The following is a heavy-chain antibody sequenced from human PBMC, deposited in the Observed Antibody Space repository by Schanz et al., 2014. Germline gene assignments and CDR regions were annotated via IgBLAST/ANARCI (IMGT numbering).Heavy chain of an antibody. D-gene: IGHD1-26*01. Sequence: EVQLVESGGGLVQPGRSLRLSCAASGFTFDDHAMHWVRQVPGKGLEWVSGISWNSGNIAYADSVKGRFTTSRDNSKNTMYLQMNSLRAEDTAVYYCVKDLQRELLRDDHYYGMDVWGQGTTVTVSS. J-gene: IGHJ6*02. CDR3: VKDLQRELLRDDHYYGMDV. CDR1: GFTFDDHA. CDR2: ISWNSGNI. V-gene: IGHV3-9*01.